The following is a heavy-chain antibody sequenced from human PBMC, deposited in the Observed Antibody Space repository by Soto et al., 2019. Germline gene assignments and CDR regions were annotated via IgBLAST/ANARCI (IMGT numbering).Heavy chain of an antibody. J-gene: IGHJ5*02. D-gene: IGHD2-2*01. CDR1: GGSISSGGYY. Sequence: PSETLSLTCTVSGGSISSGGYYWSWIRQRPGKGLEWIGYIYYSGSTNYNPSLKSRVTISVDTSKNQFSLKLSSVTAADTAVYYCARGYCSSTSCFDPWGQGTQVTVSS. V-gene: IGHV4-31*03. CDR2: IYYSGST. CDR3: ARGYCSSTSCFDP.